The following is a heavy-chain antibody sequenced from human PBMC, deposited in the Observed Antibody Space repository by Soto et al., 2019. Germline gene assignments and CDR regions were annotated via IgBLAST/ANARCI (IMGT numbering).Heavy chain of an antibody. V-gene: IGHV5-10-1*01. CDR1: GYSFTSYW. J-gene: IGHJ6*02. Sequence: GESLKISCKGSGYSFTSYWISWVRQMPGKGLEWMGRIDPSDSYTNYSPSFQGHVTISADKSISTAYLQWSSLKASDTAMYYCARTPAKTWIQLWPTYYYYGMDVWGQGTTVTVSS. CDR3: ARTPAKTWIQLWPTYYYYGMDV. D-gene: IGHD5-18*01. CDR2: IDPSDSYT.